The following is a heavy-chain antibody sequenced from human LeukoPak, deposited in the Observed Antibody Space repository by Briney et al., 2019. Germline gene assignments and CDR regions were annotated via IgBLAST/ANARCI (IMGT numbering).Heavy chain of an antibody. V-gene: IGHV4-34*01. J-gene: IGHJ4*02. CDR1: GGSFSGYY. CDR3: ARGLDPRVVTATAGGYYFDY. CDR2: INHSGST. D-gene: IGHD2-21*02. Sequence: SETLSLTCAVYGGSFSGYYWSWIRRPPGKGLEWIGEINHSGSTNYNPSLKSRVTISVDTSKNQFSLKLSSVTAADTAVYYCARGLDPRVVTATAGGYYFDYWGQGTLVTVSS.